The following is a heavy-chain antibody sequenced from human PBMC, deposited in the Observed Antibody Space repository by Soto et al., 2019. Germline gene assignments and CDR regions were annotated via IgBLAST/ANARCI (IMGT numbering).Heavy chain of an antibody. D-gene: IGHD4-17*01. CDR1: GYSFTSYW. CDR2: IYPGDSDT. V-gene: IGHV5-51*01. J-gene: IGHJ6*02. Sequence: PGESLKISCKGSGYSFTSYWIGWVRQMPGKGLEWMGIIYPGDSDTRYSPSFQGQVTISADKSISTAYLQWSSLKASDTAMYYCARAQGTVTTFSYYYYGMDVWGQGTTVTVSS. CDR3: ARAQGTVTTFSYYYYGMDV.